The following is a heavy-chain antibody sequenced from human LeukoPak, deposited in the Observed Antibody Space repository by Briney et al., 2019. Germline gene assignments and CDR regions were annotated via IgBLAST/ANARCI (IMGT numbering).Heavy chain of an antibody. D-gene: IGHD2-21*01. J-gene: IGHJ3*02. Sequence: GGSLRLSCAGSGFTFSSYGMSWVRQAPGKGLEWVSCIRGSGTSTYYADSVKGRFTISRDNSKNTLYLQMNSLRAEDTTVYYCARSRGIPDAFDMWGLGTMVTVSS. CDR3: ARSRGIPDAFDM. CDR2: IRGSGTST. CDR1: GFTFSSYG. V-gene: IGHV3-23*01.